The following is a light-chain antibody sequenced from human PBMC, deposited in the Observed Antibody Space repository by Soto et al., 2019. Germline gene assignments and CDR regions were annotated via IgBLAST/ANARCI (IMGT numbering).Light chain of an antibody. J-gene: IGKJ3*01. V-gene: IGKV1-5*03. CDR1: RSAGEW. Sequence: DIQMTQSPSTLSASVGDRVTITCRASRSAGEWLARYQQKPGKAPKLLIYEVSRLHSGVPSRFSAGGSETEFSLTIDSLQPDDFAIYYCQQFNSVPYTFGPGTKVDIK. CDR3: QQFNSVPYT. CDR2: EVS.